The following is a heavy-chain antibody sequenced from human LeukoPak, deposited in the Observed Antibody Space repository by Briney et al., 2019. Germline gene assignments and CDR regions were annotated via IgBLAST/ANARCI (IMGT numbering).Heavy chain of an antibody. Sequence: GGSLRLSCAASGFTFSTYAMSWVRQAPGKGLEWVSGISGSGDGGTYYADSAKGRFTISRDNSKNTLYMQMSSLRAEDTAVYYCAKAGSIKFDYWGQGTLVTVSS. V-gene: IGHV3-23*01. CDR1: GFTFSTYA. J-gene: IGHJ4*02. CDR2: ISGSGDGGT. CDR3: AKAGSIKFDY. D-gene: IGHD1-26*01.